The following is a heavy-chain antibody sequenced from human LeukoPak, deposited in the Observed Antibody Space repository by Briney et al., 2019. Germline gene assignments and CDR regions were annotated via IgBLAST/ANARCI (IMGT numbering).Heavy chain of an antibody. CDR1: GYTFSTFP. CDR3: ARDLMGDYAHY. J-gene: IGHJ4*02. D-gene: IGHD4-17*01. Sequence: ASVKVSCKASGYTFSTFPINWVRQAPGQGLEWMGWISAYNGNTNYAQKLQGRVTMTTDTSTSTAYMELRSLRSDDTAVYYCARDLMGDYAHYWGQGTLVTVSS. CDR2: ISAYNGNT. V-gene: IGHV1-18*01.